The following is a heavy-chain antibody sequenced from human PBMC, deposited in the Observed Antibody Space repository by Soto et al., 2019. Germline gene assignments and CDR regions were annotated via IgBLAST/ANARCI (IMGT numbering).Heavy chain of an antibody. V-gene: IGHV4-34*01. CDR1: GGSFSGYY. J-gene: IGHJ6*02. CDR2: INHSGST. CDR3: ARGHYYYRMDF. Sequence: PSETLSLTCAVYGGSFSGYYWSWIRQPPGKGLEWIGEINHSGSTNYNPSLKSRVTISVDTSKNQFSLKLSSVTAADTAVYYCARGHYYYRMDFWGQGTTVLVS.